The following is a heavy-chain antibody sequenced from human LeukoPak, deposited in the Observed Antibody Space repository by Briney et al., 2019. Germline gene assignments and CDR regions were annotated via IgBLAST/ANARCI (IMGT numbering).Heavy chain of an antibody. CDR2: IYRSGST. Sequence: SETLSLTCTVSGYAISRGYYWGWIRQPPGKGLEWIGSIYRSGSTYYNPSLKSRVSISIDTSKNQFSLKLNSVTAADTAVYYCARVVAAAGNNWFDPWGQGTLVTVSS. J-gene: IGHJ5*02. V-gene: IGHV4-38-2*02. D-gene: IGHD6-13*01. CDR3: ARVVAAAGNNWFDP. CDR1: GYAISRGYY.